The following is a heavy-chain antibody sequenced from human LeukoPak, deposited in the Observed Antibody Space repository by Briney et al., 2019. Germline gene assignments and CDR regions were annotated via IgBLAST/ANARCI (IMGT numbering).Heavy chain of an antibody. J-gene: IGHJ4*02. CDR2: ISHDGSNK. D-gene: IGHD1-14*01. V-gene: IGHV3-30-3*01. Sequence: GTSLRLSCAASGFTFSSYDMHWVRQAPGKGLEWVAVISHDGSNKYYADSVQGRFTISRDNSKNTLYVQMNSLRAEDTAVYFCARDRKCYFDYWGQGTLVTVSS. CDR3: ARDRKCYFDY. CDR1: GFTFSSYD.